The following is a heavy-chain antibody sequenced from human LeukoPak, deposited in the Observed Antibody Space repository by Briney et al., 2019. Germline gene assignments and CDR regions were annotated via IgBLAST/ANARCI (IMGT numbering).Heavy chain of an antibody. D-gene: IGHD3/OR15-3a*01. V-gene: IGHV3-72*01. CDR3: ASLILDVTTTDY. CDR1: GFTFSDHY. Sequence: GGSLRLSCAASGFTFSDHYMDWVRQAPGKGLEWIGRIRNKANSYTTEYAASVKGRFPISRDDSKNSLYLQMNSLRTEDTAVYYCASLILDVTTTDYWGQGTLVTVSS. CDR2: IRNKANSYTT. J-gene: IGHJ4*02.